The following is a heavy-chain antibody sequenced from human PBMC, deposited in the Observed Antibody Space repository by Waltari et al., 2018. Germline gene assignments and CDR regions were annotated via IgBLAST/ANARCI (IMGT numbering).Heavy chain of an antibody. CDR3: AGGVPAADGGWYFDL. Sequence: QVQLVQSGAEVKKPGSSVKVSCKASGGTFSSYAISWVRQAPGQGLEWMGGIIPIFGAANYAQKFQGRVTVTADESPSTAYMELSSLRSEDRAVYYCAGGVPAADGGWYFDLWGRGTLVTVSS. CDR2: IIPIFGAA. D-gene: IGHD2-2*01. V-gene: IGHV1-69*12. CDR1: GGTFSSYA. J-gene: IGHJ2*01.